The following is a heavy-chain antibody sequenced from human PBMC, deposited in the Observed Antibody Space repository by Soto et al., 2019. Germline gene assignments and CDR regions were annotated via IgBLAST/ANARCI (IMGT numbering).Heavy chain of an antibody. J-gene: IGHJ5*02. CDR2: ISYDGSNK. D-gene: IGHD2-2*01. CDR3: AKEAVVVPAATNWFDP. V-gene: IGHV3-30*18. CDR1: GFTFSSYG. Sequence: PGRSLRLSCAASGFTFSSYGMHWVRQAPGKGLEWVAVISYDGSNKYYADSVKGRFTISRDNSKNTLYLQMNSLRAEDTAVYYCAKEAVVVPAATNWFDPWGQGTLVTVSS.